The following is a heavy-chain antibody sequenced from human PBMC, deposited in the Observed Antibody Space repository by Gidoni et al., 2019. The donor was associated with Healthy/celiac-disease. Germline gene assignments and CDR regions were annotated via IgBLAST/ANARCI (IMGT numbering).Heavy chain of an antibody. D-gene: IGHD3-22*01. Sequence: EVQLVESGGGLVKPGRSLRLSCTASGFTFGDYAMSWFRQAPGKGLEWVGFIRSKAYGGTTEYAASVKGRFTISRDDSKSIAYLQMNSLKTEDTAVYYCTRDGDSITMIVVDWGQGTMVTVSS. CDR2: IRSKAYGGTT. CDR1: GFTFGDYA. CDR3: TRDGDSITMIVVD. J-gene: IGHJ3*01. V-gene: IGHV3-49*05.